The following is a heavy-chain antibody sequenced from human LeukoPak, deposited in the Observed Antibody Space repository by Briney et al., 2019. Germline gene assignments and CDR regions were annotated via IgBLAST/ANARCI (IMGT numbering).Heavy chain of an antibody. J-gene: IGHJ4*02. CDR3: ASDGNSLDY. CDR2: INSDGSST. V-gene: IGHV3-74*01. D-gene: IGHD4-23*01. CDR1: GCTFSSYW. Sequence: PGGSLRLSCAAYGCTFSSYWMHWVRQAPGKGLVWVSRINSDGSSTSYADSVKGRFTISRDNAKNMLYLQMTSLRAEGTVAYVCASDGNSLDYWSQGTLVTVSS.